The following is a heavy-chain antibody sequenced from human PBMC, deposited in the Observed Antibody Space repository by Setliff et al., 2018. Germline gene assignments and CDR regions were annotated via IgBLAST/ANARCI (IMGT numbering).Heavy chain of an antibody. CDR2: VHASGSP. Sequence: PSETLSLTCTVSGGSIRSGSFYWSWIRQSAEKGLEWIGRVHASGSPNYNPSFKGRVTISLDTSTNQFSLKLNSVTAADTAVYYCARRWNFGPYGSGIHDGFDMWGQGTMVTVSS. CDR1: GGSIRSGSFY. V-gene: IGHV4-61*02. D-gene: IGHD3-10*01. CDR3: ARRWNFGPYGSGIHDGFDM. J-gene: IGHJ3*02.